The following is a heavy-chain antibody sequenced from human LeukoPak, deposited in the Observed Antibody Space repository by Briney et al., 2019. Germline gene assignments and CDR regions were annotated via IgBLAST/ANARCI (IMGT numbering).Heavy chain of an antibody. CDR1: GGSFIGYY. J-gene: IGHJ4*02. D-gene: IGHD3-3*01. V-gene: IGHV4-34*01. CDR3: ARVPLRFLEPFDY. CDR2: INHSGGA. Sequence: SETLSLTCAVCGGSFIGYYWSWIRQPPGKGLEWIGEINHSGGANYNPSLKCRVTISADTSKSQFSLKLGSVTAADTAVYYCARVPLRFLEPFDYWGQGTLVTVSS.